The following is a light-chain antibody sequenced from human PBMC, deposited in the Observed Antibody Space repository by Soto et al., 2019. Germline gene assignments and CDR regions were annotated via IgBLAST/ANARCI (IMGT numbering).Light chain of an antibody. CDR1: SSDVGGYNY. CDR3: TSYTSSSTDADVV. Sequence: QSALTQPASVSGSPGQSITISCTGTSSDVGGYNYVSWYQQHPGKAPKPMIYEVSNRPSGVSNRFSGSKSGNTASLTISGLQAEDEADYYCTSYTSSSTDADVVFGGGTQLTVL. J-gene: IGLJ2*01. V-gene: IGLV2-14*01. CDR2: EVS.